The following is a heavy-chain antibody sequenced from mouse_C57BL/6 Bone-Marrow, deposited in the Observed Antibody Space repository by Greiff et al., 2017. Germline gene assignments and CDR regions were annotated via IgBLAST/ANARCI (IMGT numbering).Heavy chain of an antibody. CDR3: TDYYYGSSAWCAY. V-gene: IGHV1-15*01. CDR2: IDPETGGT. Sequence: QVQLQQSGAELVRPGASVTLSCKASGYTFTDYEMHWVKQTPVHGLEWIGAIDPETGGTAYNQKFKGKAILTADKSSSTAYMELRSLTSEDSAVYYCTDYYYGSSAWCAYWGQGTLVTVSA. D-gene: IGHD1-1*01. CDR1: GYTFTDYE. J-gene: IGHJ3*01.